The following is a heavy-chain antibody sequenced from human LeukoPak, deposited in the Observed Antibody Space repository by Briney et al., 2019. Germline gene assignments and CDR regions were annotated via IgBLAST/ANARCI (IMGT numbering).Heavy chain of an antibody. CDR2: VYASGST. D-gene: IGHD4-17*01. CDR1: VGSISSYY. CDR3: ARVYGASWYFDL. J-gene: IGHJ2*01. V-gene: IGHV4-4*07. Sequence: PSETLSLTCIVSVGSISSYYWSWIRQPAGKGLEWIGRVYASGSTNYNPSLKSRVTMSVDTSKSQFSLKLNSVTAADTAVYYCARVYGASWYFDLWGRGTLVTVSS.